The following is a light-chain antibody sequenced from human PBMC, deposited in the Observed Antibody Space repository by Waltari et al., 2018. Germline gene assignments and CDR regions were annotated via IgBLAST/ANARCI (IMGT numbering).Light chain of an antibody. CDR3: CSYAGRYTWV. J-gene: IGLJ3*02. V-gene: IGLV2-11*01. Sequence: QSALTQPRSVSGSPGQSVTISCTGTTSDVGAYNYVSWYQQHPGKAPKFMIFDVTNRPSGVPERFSGSKSGNTASLTISGLQAEDEADYYCCSYAGRYTWVFGGGTKLTVL. CDR2: DVT. CDR1: TSDVGAYNY.